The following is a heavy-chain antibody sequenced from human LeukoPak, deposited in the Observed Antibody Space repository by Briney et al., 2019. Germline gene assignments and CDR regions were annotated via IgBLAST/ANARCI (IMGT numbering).Heavy chain of an antibody. D-gene: IGHD3-10*01. V-gene: IGHV1-69*13. Sequence: GASVKVSCKASGGTFSSYAISWVRQAPGQGLEWMGGIIPIFGTANYAQKFQGRVTITADESTSTAYMELSSLRSDDTAVYYCAKELTALTMVRVYVFDIWGPGTAVTVSS. CDR3: AKELTALTMVRVYVFDI. J-gene: IGHJ3*02. CDR1: GGTFSSYA. CDR2: IIPIFGTA.